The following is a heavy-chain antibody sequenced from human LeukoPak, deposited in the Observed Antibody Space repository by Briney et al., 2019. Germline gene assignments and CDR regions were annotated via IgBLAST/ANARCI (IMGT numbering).Heavy chain of an antibody. D-gene: IGHD6-13*01. CDR1: GFTFSSYA. CDR2: ISGSGGST. V-gene: IGHV3-23*01. CDR3: AKDTIAAAGRSNAFDI. J-gene: IGHJ3*02. Sequence: GGSLRLSCAASGFTFSSYAMSWVRQAPGKGLEWVSAISGSGGSTYYADSVKGRFTISIDNSKNTLYLQMNGLRAEDTAVYYCAKDTIAAAGRSNAFDIWGQGTMVTVSS.